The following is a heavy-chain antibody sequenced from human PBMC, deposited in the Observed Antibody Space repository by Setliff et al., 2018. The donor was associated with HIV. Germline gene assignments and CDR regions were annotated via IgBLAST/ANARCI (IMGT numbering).Heavy chain of an antibody. V-gene: IGHV4-31*03. CDR1: GGSVSGSGHY. Sequence: SETLSLTCTVSGGSVSGSGHYWSWIRQHPGKGLEWIGYMYYSGSTYYNPSLKSRVTISRDTSTNQFSLQLRSVTAADTAMYYCARQTYCGGDCSSPLDYWGQGTPVTVS. D-gene: IGHD2-21*01. CDR2: MYYSGST. J-gene: IGHJ4*02. CDR3: ARQTYCGGDCSSPLDY.